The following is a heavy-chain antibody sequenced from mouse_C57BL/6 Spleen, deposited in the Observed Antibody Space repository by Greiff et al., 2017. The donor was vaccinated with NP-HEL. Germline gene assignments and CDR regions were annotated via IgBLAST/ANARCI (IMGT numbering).Heavy chain of an antibody. CDR2: IYPGDGDT. CDR3: ARESHYAMDY. Sequence: QVQLQQSGAELVKPGASVKISCKASGYAFSGYWMTWVRQRPGKGLEWIGQIYPGDGDTNYNGKFKGKATLTADKSSSTAYMQLSSLTSEDSAVYFCARESHYAMDYWGQGTSVTVSS. CDR1: GYAFSGYW. J-gene: IGHJ4*01. V-gene: IGHV1-80*01.